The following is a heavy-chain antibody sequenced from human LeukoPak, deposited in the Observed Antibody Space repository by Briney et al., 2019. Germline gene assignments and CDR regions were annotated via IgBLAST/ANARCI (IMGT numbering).Heavy chain of an antibody. CDR2: IYYSGST. Sequence: SETLSLTCTVSGGSISSYYWSWIRQPPGKGLEWIGYIYYSGSTNYNPSLKSRVTISVDTSKNQFSLKLSSVTAADTAVYYCARGPYYDFWSGYEGDAFDIWGQGTMVTASS. V-gene: IGHV4-59*01. CDR3: ARGPYYDFWSGYEGDAFDI. D-gene: IGHD3-3*01. J-gene: IGHJ3*02. CDR1: GGSISSYY.